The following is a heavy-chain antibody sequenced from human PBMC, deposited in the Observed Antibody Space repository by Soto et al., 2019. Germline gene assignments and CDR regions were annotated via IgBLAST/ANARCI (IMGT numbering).Heavy chain of an antibody. V-gene: IGHV1-69*02. Sequence: QVQLVQSGAEVKKPGSSVKVSCKASGGTFSSYTISWVRQAPGQGLEWMRRIIPILGIANYAQKFQGRVTITADKSTSTAYMELSSLRSEDTAVYYCARGGGYSYDYYYYMDVWGKGTTVTVSS. J-gene: IGHJ6*03. CDR1: GGTFSSYT. D-gene: IGHD5-18*01. CDR2: IIPILGIA. CDR3: ARGGGYSYDYYYYMDV.